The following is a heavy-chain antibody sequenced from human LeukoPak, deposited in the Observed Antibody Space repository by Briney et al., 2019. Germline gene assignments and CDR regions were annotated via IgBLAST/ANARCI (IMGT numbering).Heavy chain of an antibody. CDR3: ARVTEQWSYTMTYYGMDV. CDR1: GGSISSGGYY. V-gene: IGHV4-39*07. Sequence: PSETLSLTCTVSGGSISSGGYYWSWIRQPPGKGLEWIGEINHSGSANNNPSLKSRVTISVDTSKKQFSLKLSSVTAADTAVYYCARVTEQWSYTMTYYGMDVWGQGTTVTVSS. D-gene: IGHD3-22*01. J-gene: IGHJ6*02. CDR2: INHSGSA.